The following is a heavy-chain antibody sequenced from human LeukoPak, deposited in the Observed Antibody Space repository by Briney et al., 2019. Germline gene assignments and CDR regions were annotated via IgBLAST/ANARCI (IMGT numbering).Heavy chain of an antibody. CDR1: GFTFSSYA. V-gene: IGHV3-23*01. CDR2: ISGSGGST. D-gene: IGHD3-10*01. J-gene: IGHJ4*02. CDR3: AKSSQPYYYGSVSYSPSSPYFDY. Sequence: GGSLRLSRAASGFTFSSYAMSWVRQAPGKGLEWVSAISGSGGSTYYADSVKGRFTISRDNSKNTLYLQMNSLRAEDTAVYYCAKSSQPYYYGSVSYSPSSPYFDYWGQGTLVTVSS.